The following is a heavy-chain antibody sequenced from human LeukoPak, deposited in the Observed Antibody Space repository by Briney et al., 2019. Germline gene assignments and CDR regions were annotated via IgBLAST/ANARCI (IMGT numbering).Heavy chain of an antibody. J-gene: IGHJ4*02. D-gene: IGHD5-12*01. CDR2: IHSGGNEK. CDR1: GFTFGAYG. Sequence: GGSLRLSCTASGFTFGAYGMRWVRQAPGKGLEWVASIHSGGNEKYHVDSVEGRFTVSRDNAKNSLYLQMNSLRTEDTAVYYCARLTLSASDWCYDYWGQGTLVTVSS. V-gene: IGHV3-7*01. CDR3: ARLTLSASDWCYDY.